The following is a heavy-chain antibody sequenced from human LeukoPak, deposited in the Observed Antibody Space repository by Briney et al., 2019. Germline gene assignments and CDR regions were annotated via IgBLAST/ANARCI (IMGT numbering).Heavy chain of an antibody. V-gene: IGHV3-21*01. CDR1: GFTFRNYA. D-gene: IGHD3-9*01. Sequence: PGGSLRLSCAASGFTFRNYAMSWVRQARGKGLEWVSSISSSGTYVYYADSVKGRFTISRDNAKNSLSLQMNSLRADDAGVYYCARASSKQLAGYLPDGFDIWGQGTMVTVSS. CDR2: ISSSGTYV. CDR3: ARASSKQLAGYLPDGFDI. J-gene: IGHJ3*02.